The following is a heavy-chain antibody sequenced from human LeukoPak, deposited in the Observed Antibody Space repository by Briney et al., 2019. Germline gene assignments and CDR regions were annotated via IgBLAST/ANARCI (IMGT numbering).Heavy chain of an antibody. Sequence: ETLSLTCTVSGGSISSGGYYWRWIRQPPGKGLEWIGEINHSGSTNYNPSLKSRVTISVDTSKNQFSLKLSSVTAADTAVYYCARGLTEVVVITTGAIDAFDTWGQGTMVTVSS. D-gene: IGHD3-22*01. J-gene: IGHJ3*02. CDR3: ARGLTEVVVITTGAIDAFDT. V-gene: IGHV4-39*07. CDR1: GGSISSGGYY. CDR2: INHSGST.